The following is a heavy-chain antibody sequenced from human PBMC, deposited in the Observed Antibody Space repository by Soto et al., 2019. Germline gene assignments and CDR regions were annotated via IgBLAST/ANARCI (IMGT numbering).Heavy chain of an antibody. CDR3: ARDQPQYYYDSSGYFDY. CDR1: GYTFTSYG. Sequence: QVQLVQSGAEVKKPGASVKVSCKASGYTFTSYGISWVRQAPGQGLEGMGWISAYNGNTNYAQKRQGRVTMTTDTSTSKAYMELRSLRSDDTAVYYCARDQPQYYYDSSGYFDYWGQGTLVTVSS. V-gene: IGHV1-18*01. D-gene: IGHD3-22*01. CDR2: ISAYNGNT. J-gene: IGHJ4*02.